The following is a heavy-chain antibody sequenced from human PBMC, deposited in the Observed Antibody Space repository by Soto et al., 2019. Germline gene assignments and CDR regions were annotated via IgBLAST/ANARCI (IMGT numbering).Heavy chain of an antibody. CDR2: ISRSSSTI. V-gene: IGHV3-48*02. Sequence: GGSLRLSCAASGFTFSRYHMNWVRQAPGKGLEWVSYISRSSSTIYYADSVKGRFTISRDNGKNSLYLQMSSLRDEDTAVYYCARDQHESSGYFGFFGSWGQGTLVTVSS. CDR3: ARDQHESSGYFGFFGS. J-gene: IGHJ4*02. CDR1: GFTFSRYH. D-gene: IGHD3-22*01.